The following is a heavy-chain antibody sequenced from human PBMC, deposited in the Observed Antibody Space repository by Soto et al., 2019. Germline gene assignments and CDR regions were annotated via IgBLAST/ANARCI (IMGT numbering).Heavy chain of an antibody. V-gene: IGHV3-23*01. CDR2: IGGSGSTT. Sequence: EVQLLESGGGLVQLGGSLRVSCAASGFTISSYAMNWVRQAPGKGLEWVSSIGGSGSTTYYADSVKGRFTISRDNSKNTLYLQMNSLTAEDTAVYYCAKDNYGDYYCYGMDVWGQGTTVTVSS. CDR1: GFTISSYA. D-gene: IGHD4-17*01. CDR3: AKDNYGDYYCYGMDV. J-gene: IGHJ6*02.